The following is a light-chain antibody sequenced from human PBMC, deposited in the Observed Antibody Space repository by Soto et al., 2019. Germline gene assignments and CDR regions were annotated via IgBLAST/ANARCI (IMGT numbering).Light chain of an antibody. V-gene: IGLV2-14*03. CDR2: DVS. Sequence: QSALTQPRSVSGSPGQSVTIPCTRTSSDVANYKYVSWYQQHPGKAPKLIIYDVSNRPSGVSNRFSGSKSGNTASLTISGLQAGDEADYYCSSYTSSTTLYVFGTGTKVTVL. J-gene: IGLJ1*01. CDR1: SSDVANYKY. CDR3: SSYTSSTTLYV.